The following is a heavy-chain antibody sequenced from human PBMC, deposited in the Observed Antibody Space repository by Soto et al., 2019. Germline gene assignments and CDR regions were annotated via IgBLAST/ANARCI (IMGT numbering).Heavy chain of an antibody. D-gene: IGHD6-19*01. J-gene: IGHJ4*02. CDR3: ARDRGIAVAGTLPDY. Sequence: ASVKVSCTASGYTFTSYGISWVRQAPGQGLEWMGWISAYNGNTNYAQKLQGRVTMTTDTSTSTAYMELRGLRSDDTAVYYCARDRGIAVAGTLPDYWGQGTLVTVSS. CDR1: GYTFTSYG. V-gene: IGHV1-18*01. CDR2: ISAYNGNT.